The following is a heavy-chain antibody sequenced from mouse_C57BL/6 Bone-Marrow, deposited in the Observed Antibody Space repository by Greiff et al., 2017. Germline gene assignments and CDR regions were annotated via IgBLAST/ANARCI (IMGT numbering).Heavy chain of an antibody. J-gene: IGHJ2*01. D-gene: IGHD1-1*02. V-gene: IGHV14-4*01. CDR3: PYGFDY. Sequence: VQLQQSGAEFVRPGASVKLSCTASGFNIKDDYMHWVQQRPEQGLEWIGWIDPENGDTAYASKFQGKATITADPSSNTAYLQLSSLTSEDTAVYYCPYGFDYWGQGTTLTVSS. CDR1: GFNIKDDY. CDR2: IDPENGDT.